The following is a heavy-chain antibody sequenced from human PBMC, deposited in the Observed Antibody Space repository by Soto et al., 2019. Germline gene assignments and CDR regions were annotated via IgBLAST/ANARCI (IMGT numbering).Heavy chain of an antibody. CDR3: AGGRGYDFWRGYHRYNWFDP. CDR2: INHSGST. D-gene: IGHD3-3*01. V-gene: IGHV4-34*01. J-gene: IGHJ5*02. Sequence: SETLSLTCAVYGGSFSGYYWSWIRQPPGKGLEWIWKINHSGSTDYNTSLKSRVTISVDTSKNQFSLKLSCVTAADTAVYYCAGGRGYDFWRGYHRYNWFDPWGQGTLVTVSS. CDR1: GGSFSGYY.